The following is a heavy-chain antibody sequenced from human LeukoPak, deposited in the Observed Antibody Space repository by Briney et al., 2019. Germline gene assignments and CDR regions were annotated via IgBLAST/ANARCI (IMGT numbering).Heavy chain of an antibody. CDR1: GYTFTDYY. CDR3: AREGGGSGYVTFDY. J-gene: IGHJ4*02. V-gene: IGHV1-2*02. Sequence: ASVKVSCKASGYTFTDYYIHWVRQAPGQGLEWMGWIIPDSGDTNYAQKFQGRVTMTRDTSISTAHMELSRLRSDDTAVYYCAREGGGSGYVTFDYWGQGTLVTVSS. CDR2: IIPDSGDT. D-gene: IGHD5-12*01.